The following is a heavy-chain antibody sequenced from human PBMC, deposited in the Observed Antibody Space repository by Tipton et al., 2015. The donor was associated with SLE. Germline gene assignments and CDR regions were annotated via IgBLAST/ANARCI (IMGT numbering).Heavy chain of an antibody. Sequence: SLRLSCAASGFTFSNHDMHWVRQAPGKGLEWVAVISYDGNNKYYADSVRGRFTISRDVSKSTLYLQMSSLRPEDTAVYYCAKLALTRNTDFWGQGTLVTVSS. V-gene: IGHV3-30*18. J-gene: IGHJ4*02. D-gene: IGHD2-2*01. CDR2: ISYDGNNK. CDR1: GFTFSNHD. CDR3: AKLALTRNTDF.